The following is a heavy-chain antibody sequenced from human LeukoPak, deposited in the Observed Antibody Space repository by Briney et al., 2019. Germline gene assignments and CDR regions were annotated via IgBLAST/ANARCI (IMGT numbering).Heavy chain of an antibody. D-gene: IGHD4-11*01. CDR3: ARFQTVTTPRDY. J-gene: IGHJ4*02. Sequence: ASVKVSCKACGYTFTSYGISWVRQAPGHGLEWMGWISAYNGNTNYVQKLQGRVTMTTDTSTSTAYMELRSLRSDDTAVYYCARFQTVTTPRDYWGQGTLVTVSS. CDR1: GYTFTSYG. V-gene: IGHV1-18*01. CDR2: ISAYNGNT.